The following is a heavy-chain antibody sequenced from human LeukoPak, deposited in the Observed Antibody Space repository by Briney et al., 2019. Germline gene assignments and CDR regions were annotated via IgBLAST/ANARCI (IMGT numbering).Heavy chain of an antibody. CDR3: AKDQNTGYANNWFDP. V-gene: IGHV1-2*02. J-gene: IGHJ5*02. Sequence: ASVKVSCKASGYGFTGYYIHWVRQAPGQGLEWMGWINPNNGGTNFAQKFQGRVTMTRDTSISTAYMELSRLRSDDTAIYYCAKDQNTGYANNWFDPWGQGTLVTVSS. CDR2: INPNNGGT. D-gene: IGHD5-12*01. CDR1: GYGFTGYY.